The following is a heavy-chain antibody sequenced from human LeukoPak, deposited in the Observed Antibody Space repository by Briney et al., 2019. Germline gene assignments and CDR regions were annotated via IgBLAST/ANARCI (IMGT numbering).Heavy chain of an antibody. CDR2: IYYTGAT. Sequence: SSETLSLTCTVSGGSITTPTYYWGWIRQPPGKGLEWIVTIYYTGATYYNPSLKSRVTISVDTSKNQFSMRLTSVTAADTSVYFCVREAHASIWNYFDYRGQGTLVPVSS. D-gene: IGHD1-1*01. V-gene: IGHV4-39*07. CDR1: GGSITTPTYY. J-gene: IGHJ4*02. CDR3: VREAHASIWNYFDY.